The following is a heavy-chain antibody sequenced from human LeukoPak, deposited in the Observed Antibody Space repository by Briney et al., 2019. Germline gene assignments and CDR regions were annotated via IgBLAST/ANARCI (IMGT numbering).Heavy chain of an antibody. Sequence: ASVKVSCKASGYSFTDKYMHWVRQAPGQGLEWMGWINPNSGDTNYAQKFQGRVTMTRDTSISTAYMELSRLRSDDTAVYYCARVRYRLAETYIDYWGQGTLVTVSS. J-gene: IGHJ4*02. CDR1: GYSFTDKY. CDR2: INPNSGDT. V-gene: IGHV1-2*02. CDR3: ARVRYRLAETYIDY. D-gene: IGHD3-16*01.